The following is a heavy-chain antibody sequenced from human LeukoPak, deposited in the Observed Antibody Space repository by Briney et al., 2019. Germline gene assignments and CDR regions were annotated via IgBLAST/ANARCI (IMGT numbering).Heavy chain of an antibody. V-gene: IGHV1-46*01. CDR1: GYTFINNW. CDR3: ARAAPNWFDP. CDR2: INPTGTGT. J-gene: IGHJ5*02. Sequence: ASVKVSCKASGYTFINNWIHWVRQAPGQGLEWIGLINPTGTGTLYAQKFQGRVTMTRDMSTSTDYMELSSLRSEDTAVYYCARAAPNWFDPWGQGTLVTVSS.